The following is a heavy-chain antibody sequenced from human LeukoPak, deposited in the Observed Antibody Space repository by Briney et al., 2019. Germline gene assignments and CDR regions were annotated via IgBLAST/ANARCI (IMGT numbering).Heavy chain of an antibody. Sequence: GGSLRLSCAATGFTFSNYAIHWGRQAPGKGLEWVAFISDDGSRQHYADSVKGRLTISRDNSKNTLYLQMNTLRGEDTAVYYCARDLEDSSPFGAFDMWGQGTMVTVSS. CDR1: GFTFSNYA. CDR2: ISDDGSRQ. V-gene: IGHV3-30-3*01. D-gene: IGHD3-22*01. CDR3: ARDLEDSSPFGAFDM. J-gene: IGHJ3*02.